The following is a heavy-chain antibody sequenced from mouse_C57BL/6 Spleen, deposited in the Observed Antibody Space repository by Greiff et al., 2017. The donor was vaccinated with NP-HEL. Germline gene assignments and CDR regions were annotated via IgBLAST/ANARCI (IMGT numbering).Heavy chain of an antibody. D-gene: IGHD6-1*01. V-gene: IGHV14-3*01. Sequence: VQLQQSVAELVRPGASVKLSCTASGFTIKNTYIHWVKQRPEQGLEWIGRIYPANGNTKYAPKFKGKATITADTSSNTAYLPLSSLTPEDTAIYYCAKESSRGGRAMDEWGQGTSGTVTS. CDR2: IYPANGNT. CDR3: AKESSRGGRAMDE. CDR1: GFTIKNTY. J-gene: IGHJ4*01.